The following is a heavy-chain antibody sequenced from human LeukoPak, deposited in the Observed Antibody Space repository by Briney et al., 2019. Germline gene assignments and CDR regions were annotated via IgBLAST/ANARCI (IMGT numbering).Heavy chain of an antibody. CDR1: GFTFSSYW. J-gene: IGHJ4*02. D-gene: IGHD3-3*01. V-gene: IGHV3-7*01. CDR3: ARGGLRFLDN. CDR2: IKQDGSEK. Sequence: GGSLRLSCAASGFTFSSYWMTWVRQAPGMGLEWVASIKQDGSEKNYVDSVKGRFTISRDNAKNSLDLQMNTLRVEDTAVYYCARGGLRFLDNWGQGTLVTVSS.